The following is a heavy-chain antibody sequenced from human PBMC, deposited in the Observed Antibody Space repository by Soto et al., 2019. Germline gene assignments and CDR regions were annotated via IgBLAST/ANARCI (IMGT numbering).Heavy chain of an antibody. CDR3: AGSWFGELYFDP. V-gene: IGHV3-74*01. CDR2: INSDGSST. CDR1: GFTFSSYW. D-gene: IGHD3-10*01. Sequence: GGSLRLSCAASGFTFSSYWMHWVRQAPGKGLVWVSRINSDGSSTSYADSVKGRFTISRDNAKNTLYLQMNSLRAEDTAVYYCAGSWFGELYFDPWGQGTLVTVSS. J-gene: IGHJ5*02.